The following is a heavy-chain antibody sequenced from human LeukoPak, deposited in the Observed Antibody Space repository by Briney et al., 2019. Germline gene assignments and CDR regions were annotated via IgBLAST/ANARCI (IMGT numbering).Heavy chain of an antibody. V-gene: IGHV3-48*03. CDR1: GFTFSNYE. D-gene: IGHD3-22*01. CDR3: ARALTMIVVVMGY. CDR2: ISSSGNTI. J-gene: IGHJ4*02. Sequence: GGSLRLSCAASGFTFSNYEMSWVRQAPGEGLVWVSYISSSGNTIYYADSVKGRFTISRDNAKHSLYLQMHSLRAEDTAVYYCARALTMIVVVMGYWGQGTLVTVSS.